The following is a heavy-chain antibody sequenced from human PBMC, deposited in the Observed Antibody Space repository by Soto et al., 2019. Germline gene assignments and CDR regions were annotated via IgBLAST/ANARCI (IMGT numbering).Heavy chain of an antibody. CDR3: ARKGPEGQYQLLDGYRYYYYYYMDV. D-gene: IGHD2-2*01. CDR2: IWYDGSNK. V-gene: IGHV3-33*01. Sequence: GGSLRLSCAASGFTFSSYGMHWVRQAPGKGLEWVAVIWYDGSNKYYADSVKGRFTISRDNSKNTLYLQMNSLRAEDTAVYYCARKGPEGQYQLLDGYRYYYYYYMDVWGKGTTVTVSS. J-gene: IGHJ6*03. CDR1: GFTFSSYG.